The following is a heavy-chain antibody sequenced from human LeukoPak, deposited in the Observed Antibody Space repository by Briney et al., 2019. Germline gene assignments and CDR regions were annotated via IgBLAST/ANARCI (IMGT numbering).Heavy chain of an antibody. D-gene: IGHD3-22*01. J-gene: IGHJ4*02. Sequence: SETLSLTCTVSGGSISSYYWSWIRQPPGKGLEWIGYIYYSGSTNYNPSLKSRVTISVDTSKNQFSLKLSSVTAADTAVYYCARVFGSGSFDYWGQGTLVTVSS. V-gene: IGHV4-59*08. CDR3: ARVFGSGSFDY. CDR2: IYYSGST. CDR1: GGSISSYY.